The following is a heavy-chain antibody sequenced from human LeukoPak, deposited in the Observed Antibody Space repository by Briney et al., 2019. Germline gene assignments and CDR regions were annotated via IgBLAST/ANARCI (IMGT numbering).Heavy chain of an antibody. CDR3: ARGLSVAAHYSYYYYYYYMDV. D-gene: IGHD6-19*01. Sequence: GGSLRLSCAASGFTFSNYGMTWVRQAPGKGLEWVSAISGSGGSTYHADSVKGRITISRDNSKNTLYLQMNSLRAEDTAVYYCARGLSVAAHYSYYYYYYYMDVWGKGTTVTVSS. J-gene: IGHJ6*03. CDR2: ISGSGGST. V-gene: IGHV3-23*01. CDR1: GFTFSNYG.